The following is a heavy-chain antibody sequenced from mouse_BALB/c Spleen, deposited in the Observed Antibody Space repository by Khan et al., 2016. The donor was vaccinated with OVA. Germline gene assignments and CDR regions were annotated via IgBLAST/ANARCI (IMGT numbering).Heavy chain of an antibody. D-gene: IGHD1-1*01. CDR1: GYTISSD. CDR3: ATSYFYRYCFDY. Sequence: EVELVESGGGLVKPDGSRKLSCAAPGYTISSDECRECVRPLTRGRGELVSYIGYSITTNYAGTVKRPFTISRDNPRNTLFLQMTILMSDDTAMYYCATSYFYRYCFDYWGPGTTLTVSS. J-gene: IGHJ2*01. CDR2: YIGYSITT. V-gene: IGHV5-17*02.